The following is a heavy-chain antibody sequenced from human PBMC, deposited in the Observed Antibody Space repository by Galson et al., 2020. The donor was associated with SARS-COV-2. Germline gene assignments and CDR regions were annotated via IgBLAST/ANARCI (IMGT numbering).Heavy chain of an antibody. CDR1: GYTFTSYY. CDR2: INPSDDIT. D-gene: IGHD1-1*01. V-gene: IGHV1-46*01. Sequence: SVKVSCKASGYTFTSYYLHWMRLAPGQGHEWVGIINPSDDITAYAQKFEGRVTMTRDTSTSTVYMDFSSLRPEDTAVYYCSREWGGTSSEVFDYWGGGTLVNV. CDR3: SREWGGTSSEVFDY. J-gene: IGHJ4*02.